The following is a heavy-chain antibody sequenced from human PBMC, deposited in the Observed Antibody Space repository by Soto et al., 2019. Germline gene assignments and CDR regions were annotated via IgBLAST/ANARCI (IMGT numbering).Heavy chain of an antibody. D-gene: IGHD1-20*01. CDR2: IRPDNGNT. Sequence: GPSVKVSCKTSGYTFSTSGISWVRQAPGQGLEWVGWIRPDNGNTKSAQRLQGRVTLTTDTSASTAYMELRSLTSDDTAMYYCARDTESNSYNDWGQGTLVTVSS. V-gene: IGHV1-18*01. J-gene: IGHJ1*01. CDR1: GYTFSTSG. CDR3: ARDTESNSYND.